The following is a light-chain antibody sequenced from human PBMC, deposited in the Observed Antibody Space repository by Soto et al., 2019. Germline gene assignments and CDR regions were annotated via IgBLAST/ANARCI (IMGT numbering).Light chain of an antibody. CDR1: QTISSD. CDR3: QQAYSTPWT. Sequence: DIQMTQSPSSLSASVGDRVTITCRASQTISSDLNWYQQKPGKAPELLMYAASSLQSEVPSRFSGSGSGTDFTLTISSLQPEDFATYYCQQAYSTPWTFGQGTKVEIK. J-gene: IGKJ1*01. V-gene: IGKV1-39*01. CDR2: AAS.